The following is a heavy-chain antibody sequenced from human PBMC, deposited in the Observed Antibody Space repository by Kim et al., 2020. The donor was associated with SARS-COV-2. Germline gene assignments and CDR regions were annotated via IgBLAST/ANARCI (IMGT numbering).Heavy chain of an antibody. J-gene: IGHJ6*02. CDR1: GGSISSSSYY. V-gene: IGHV4-39*01. CDR2: IYYSGST. Sequence: SETLSLTCTVSGGSISSSSYYWGWIRQPPGKGLEWIGSIYYSGSTYYNPSLKSRVTISVDTSKNQFSLKLSSVTAADTAVYYCASELALAAADPDYYYYGMDVWGQGTTVTVSS. CDR3: ASELALAAADPDYYYYGMDV. D-gene: IGHD6-13*01.